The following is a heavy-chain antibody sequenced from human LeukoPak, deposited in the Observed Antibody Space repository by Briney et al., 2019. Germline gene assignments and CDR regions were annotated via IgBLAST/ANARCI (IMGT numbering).Heavy chain of an antibody. D-gene: IGHD2-15*01. CDR3: ARDTGSGYCSGGRCRAAFDI. CDR1: EFSVGTNY. J-gene: IGHJ3*02. V-gene: IGHV3-53*01. CDR2: IYSGDNT. Sequence: GGSLRLSCAAAEFSVGTNYMTWVRQAPGKGLEWVSVIYSGDNTYYADSVRGRFTISRDTPKNTLYLQMNSLRAEDTAVYYCARDTGSGYCSGGRCRAAFDIWGQGTMVTVS.